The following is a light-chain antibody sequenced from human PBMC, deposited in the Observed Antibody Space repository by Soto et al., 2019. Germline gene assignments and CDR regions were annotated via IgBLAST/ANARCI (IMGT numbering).Light chain of an antibody. CDR1: QSISSW. CDR3: QHYNSYSHMYI. V-gene: IGKV1-5*03. J-gene: IGKJ2*01. Sequence: DIQMTQSPSTLSASVGDRVTITCRASQSISSWLAWYQQKPGKAPKLLIYKASSLESGVPSRFSGSGSGTEFTLTISSLQPDDFATYYCQHYNSYSHMYIFGQGTKLEIK. CDR2: KAS.